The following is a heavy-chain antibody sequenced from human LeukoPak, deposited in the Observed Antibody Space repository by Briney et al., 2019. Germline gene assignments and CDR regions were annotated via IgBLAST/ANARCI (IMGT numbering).Heavy chain of an antibody. CDR2: IYYSGST. V-gene: IGHV4-39*07. D-gene: IGHD6-6*01. CDR3: ARIEYSSSCDY. J-gene: IGHJ4*02. Sequence: LSETLSLTCTVSGGSISSSSYYWGWIRQPPGKGLECIGSIYYSGSTYYNPSLKSRVTISVDTSKNQFSLKLSFVTAADTAVYYCARIEYSSSCDYWGQGTLVTVSS. CDR1: GGSISSSSYY.